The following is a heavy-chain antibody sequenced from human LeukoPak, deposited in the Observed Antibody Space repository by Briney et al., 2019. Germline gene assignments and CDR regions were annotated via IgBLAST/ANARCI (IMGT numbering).Heavy chain of an antibody. J-gene: IGHJ6*04. Sequence: GGSLRLSYVASGFIFTNYEMNWVRQAPGKGLEWLSYISTGGTIRYHADSVEGRLTISRDNAKKSIYLQMNSLRAEDTATYFCARGSGIRNNYGMDVWGKGTTVIVSS. CDR1: GFIFTNYE. V-gene: IGHV3-48*03. D-gene: IGHD3-10*01. CDR3: ARGSGIRNNYGMDV. CDR2: ISTGGTIR.